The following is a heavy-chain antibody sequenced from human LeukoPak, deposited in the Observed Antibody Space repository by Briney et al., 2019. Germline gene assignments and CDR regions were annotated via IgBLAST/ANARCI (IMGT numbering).Heavy chain of an antibody. CDR1: RGTFSSYA. D-gene: IGHD4-17*01. CDR2: ISAYNGNT. J-gene: IGHJ3*02. V-gene: IGHV1-18*01. Sequence: GSSVKVSCKASRGTFSSYAISWVRQAPGQGLEWMGWISAYNGNTNYAQKLQGRVTMTTDTSTSTAYMELRSLRSDDTAVYYCARAANKDDYGDYGDAFDIWGQGTMVTVSS. CDR3: ARAANKDDYGDYGDAFDI.